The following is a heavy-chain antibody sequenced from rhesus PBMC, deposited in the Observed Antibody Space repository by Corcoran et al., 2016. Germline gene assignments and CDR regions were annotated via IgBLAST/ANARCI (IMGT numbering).Heavy chain of an antibody. V-gene: IGHV4-160*01. CDR3: ARVGYGSSYDRANSLDV. CDR2: IRSGGST. D-gene: IGHD4-29*01. Sequence: QVQLQQWGEGRVKPSATLSLTCAVYGGSVRGYWWYRNPHPPGRGPEWIGRIRSGGSTNYNPSLKCRVTISIDTSKNQFSLKLSSVTAADTAVYYCARVGYGSSYDRANSLDVWGRGVLVTVSS. J-gene: IGHJ5-2*02. CDR1: GGSVRGYW.